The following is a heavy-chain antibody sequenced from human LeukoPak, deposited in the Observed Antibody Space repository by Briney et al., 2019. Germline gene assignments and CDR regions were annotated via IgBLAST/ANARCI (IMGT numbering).Heavy chain of an antibody. CDR3: ATRQGDILTGLYYGMDV. Sequence: PSETLSLTCTVSGGSISSSSYYWGWNRQPPGKGLEWIGSIYYSGSTYYNPSLKSRVTISVDTSKNQFSLKLSSVTAADTAVYYCATRQGDILTGLYYGMDVWGQGTTVTVSS. V-gene: IGHV4-39*07. CDR2: IYYSGST. D-gene: IGHD3-9*01. J-gene: IGHJ6*02. CDR1: GGSISSSSYY.